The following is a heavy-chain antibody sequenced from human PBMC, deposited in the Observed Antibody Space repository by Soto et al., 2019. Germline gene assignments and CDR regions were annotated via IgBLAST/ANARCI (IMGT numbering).Heavy chain of an antibody. CDR2: IIPIFGTA. CDR3: ASREAARWRNYYYYGMDV. J-gene: IGHJ6*02. Sequence: QVQLVQSGAEVKKPGSSVKVSCKASGGTFSSYAISWVRQAPGQGLEWMGGIIPIFGTANYAQKFQGRVTITADESNSTAFMELSSLRSYAPAVYYWASREAARWRNYYYYGMDVWGQGTTVTVSS. D-gene: IGHD6-6*01. CDR1: GGTFSSYA. V-gene: IGHV1-69*01.